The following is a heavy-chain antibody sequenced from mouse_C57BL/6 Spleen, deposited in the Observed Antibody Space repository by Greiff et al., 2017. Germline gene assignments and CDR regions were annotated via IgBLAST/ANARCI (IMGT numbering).Heavy chain of an antibody. J-gene: IGHJ1*03. CDR1: GFSFNTYA. D-gene: IGHD1-1*01. V-gene: IGHV10-1*01. CDR3: VRESPYYYGRGWYFGV. Sequence: EVQVVESGGGLVQPKGSLKLSCAASGFSFNTYAMNWVRQAPGKGLEWVARIRSKSNNYATYYADSVKDRLTISRDDSESMLYLQMNNLKTDDTSMYYVVRESPYYYGRGWYFGVWGTGTTVTVSS. CDR2: IRSKSNNYAT.